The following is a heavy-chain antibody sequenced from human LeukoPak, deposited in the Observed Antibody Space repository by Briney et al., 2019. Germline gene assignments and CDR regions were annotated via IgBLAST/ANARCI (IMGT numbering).Heavy chain of an antibody. CDR2: IIPIYGTA. CDR3: AYEYYYYGMDV. D-gene: IGHD3-3*01. CDR1: GGTFSSYA. Sequence: REASVKVSCKASGGTFSSYAISWVRQAPGQGLEWMGGIIPIYGTANYAQKFQGRVTITADESTSTAYMELSSLRSEDTAVYYCAYEYYYYGMDVWGQGTTATVSS. V-gene: IGHV1-69*13. J-gene: IGHJ6*02.